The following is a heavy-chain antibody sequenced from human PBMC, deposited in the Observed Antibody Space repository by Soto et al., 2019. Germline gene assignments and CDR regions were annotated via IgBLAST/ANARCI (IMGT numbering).Heavy chain of an antibody. CDR2: IYYNGSA. CDR1: GDSISTHY. J-gene: IGHJ4*02. Sequence: LSLTCSVSGDSISTHYWNWIRQTPGKGLEWIGDIYYNGSANYNPPLKSRVTISVDTSRNQFSLRLRSVTAADTAVYFCARDRRTTGWFYFDYWGQGTLVTVSS. CDR3: ARDRRTTGWFYFDY. V-gene: IGHV4-59*11. D-gene: IGHD6-19*01.